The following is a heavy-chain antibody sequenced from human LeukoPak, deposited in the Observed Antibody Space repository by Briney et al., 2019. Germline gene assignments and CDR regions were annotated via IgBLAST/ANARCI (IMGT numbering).Heavy chain of an antibody. Sequence: GASVKVSCKASGYTFTGYYMHWVRQAPGQGLEWMGWINPNSGGTNYAQKFQGRVTMTRDTSISTAYMELSRLRSDDTAVYYCARDREGNYYDSSGYPCCYYYMDVWGKGTTVTVSS. D-gene: IGHD3-22*01. V-gene: IGHV1-2*02. J-gene: IGHJ6*03. CDR1: GYTFTGYY. CDR2: INPNSGGT. CDR3: ARDREGNYYDSSGYPCCYYYMDV.